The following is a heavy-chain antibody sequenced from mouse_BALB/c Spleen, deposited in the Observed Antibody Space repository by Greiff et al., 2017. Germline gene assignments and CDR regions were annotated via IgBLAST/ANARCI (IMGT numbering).Heavy chain of an antibody. V-gene: IGHV5-17*02. D-gene: IGHD2-3*01. CDR2: ISSGSSTI. J-gene: IGHJ4*01. Sequence: VKLVESGGGLVQPGGSRKLSCAASGFTFSSFGMHWVRQAPEKGLEWVAYISSGSSTIYYADTVKGRFTISRDNPKNTLFLQMTSLRSEDTAMYYCARDDGRSMDYWGQGTSVTVSS. CDR3: ARDDGRSMDY. CDR1: GFTFSSFG.